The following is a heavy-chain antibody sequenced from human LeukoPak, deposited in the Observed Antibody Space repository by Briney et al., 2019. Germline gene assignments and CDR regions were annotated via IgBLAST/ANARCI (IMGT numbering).Heavy chain of an antibody. J-gene: IGHJ6*04. CDR1: GFIFSDYG. Sequence: QPGRSLRLSCVASGFIFSDYGIQWVRQAPGKGLEWVAVIAYDGNNTYYGDSVRGRFTISRDNSKKMVYLEMSSLRVEDTAVYYCAKTGMLRRVGYLDVWGKGTAVIVSS. CDR2: IAYDGNNT. CDR3: AKTGMLRRVGYLDV. V-gene: IGHV3-30*18. D-gene: IGHD1-1*01.